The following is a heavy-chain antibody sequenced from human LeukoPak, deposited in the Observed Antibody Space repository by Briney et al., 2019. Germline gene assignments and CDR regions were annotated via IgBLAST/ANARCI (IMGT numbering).Heavy chain of an antibody. CDR3: ARDGGFGLGTSD. D-gene: IGHD3-16*01. J-gene: IGHJ4*02. Sequence: PGGSLRLSCVVSGFTFSTFTMNWVRQAPGKGLEWVSLIYSGGSTYYADSVKGRFAISRDNSKNTLYLQMNSLRAEDTAVYYCARDGGFGLGTSDWGQGTLVTVSS. CDR1: GFTFSTFT. CDR2: IYSGGST. V-gene: IGHV3-66*01.